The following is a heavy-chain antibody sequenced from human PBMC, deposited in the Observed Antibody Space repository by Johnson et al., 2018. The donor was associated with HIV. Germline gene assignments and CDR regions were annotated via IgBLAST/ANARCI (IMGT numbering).Heavy chain of an antibody. CDR2: ISGSGASR. CDR1: GFTFTSYT. CDR3: AKGPLYYYDSRLGSGAFDI. V-gene: IGHV3-23*04. D-gene: IGHD3-22*01. J-gene: IGHJ3*02. Sequence: VQLVESGGGLVRPGGSLRLSCTASGFTFTSYTVSWVRQAPGKGLEWVSAISGSGASRYFADSVKGRFTISRDNSKNTLYLQMNSLRAEDTAVYYCAKGPLYYYDSRLGSGAFDIWGQGTMVTVSS.